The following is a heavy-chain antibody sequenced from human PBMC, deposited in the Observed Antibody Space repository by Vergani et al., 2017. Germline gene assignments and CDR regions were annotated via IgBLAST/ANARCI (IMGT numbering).Heavy chain of an antibody. D-gene: IGHD3-22*01. V-gene: IGHV1-46*01. J-gene: IGHJ4*02. Sequence: QVQLVQSGAEVKKPGASVKVSCKASGYTFTSYYMHWVRQAPGQGLEWMGIINPSGGSTSYAQKFQGRVTMTRDTSTSTVYMELSSLRSEDTAVYYCARDHEYYYDSSGYYDYWGQGTLVTVSS. CDR3: ARDHEYYYDSSGYYDY. CDR2: INPSGGST. CDR1: GYTFTSYY.